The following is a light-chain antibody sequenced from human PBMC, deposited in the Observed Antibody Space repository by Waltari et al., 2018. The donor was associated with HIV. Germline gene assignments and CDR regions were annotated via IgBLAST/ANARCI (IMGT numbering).Light chain of an antibody. J-gene: IGKJ1*01. CDR3: QKYNSAPDA. Sequence: DLRMTQSPSSLSASVGDRITITCPASQDIGSSLAWYQQMPGTVPKLVIFRASSLQSGVASRFSGSGSGTYFTLTISSLQPEDAATYFCQKYNSAPDAFGQGTRVEI. CDR2: RAS. V-gene: IGKV1-27*01. CDR1: QDIGSS.